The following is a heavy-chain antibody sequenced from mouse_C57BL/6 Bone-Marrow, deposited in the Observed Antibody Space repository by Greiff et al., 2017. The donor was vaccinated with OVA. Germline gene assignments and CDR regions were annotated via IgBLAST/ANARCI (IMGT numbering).Heavy chain of an antibody. Sequence: EVMLVESGGGLVKPGGSLKLSCAASGFTFSDYGMHWVRQAPEKGLEWVAYISSGSSTIYYAATVKGRFTISRYNAKNTLFLQMTSLRSEDTAMYYCARRSSYDYFDYWGQGTTLTVSS. CDR2: ISSGSSTI. D-gene: IGHD1-1*01. CDR3: ARRSSYDYFDY. J-gene: IGHJ2*01. V-gene: IGHV5-17*01. CDR1: GFTFSDYG.